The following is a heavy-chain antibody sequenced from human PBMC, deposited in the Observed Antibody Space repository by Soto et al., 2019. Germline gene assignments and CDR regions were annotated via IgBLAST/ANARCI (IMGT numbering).Heavy chain of an antibody. J-gene: IGHJ3*01. CDR2: IYYSGST. D-gene: IGHD3-22*01. CDR1: GGSISSGGYY. CDR3: ARATMIVDAFEV. Sequence: QVQLQESGPGLVKPSQTLSLTCTVSGGSISSGGYYWSWIRQHPGKSLEWIGYIYYSGSTYYNPSLKSRGTISVDTSKSQFPLKLGSVTAADTAVYYGARATMIVDAFEVWGQWTMVSVSS. V-gene: IGHV4-31*03.